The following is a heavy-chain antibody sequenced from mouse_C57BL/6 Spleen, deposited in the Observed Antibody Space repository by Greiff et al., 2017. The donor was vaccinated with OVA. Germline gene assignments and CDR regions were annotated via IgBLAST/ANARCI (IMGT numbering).Heavy chain of an antibody. J-gene: IGHJ2*01. D-gene: IGHD3-1*01. CDR1: GYTFTDYN. V-gene: IGHV1-18*01. CDR2: INPNTGGT. Sequence: VQLQQSGPELVQPGASVKISCTASGYTFTDYNMDWVKQSHGKSLEWIGDINPNTGGTIYNQKFTGKATLTVDKSSNTAYMELRSLTSEDTAVDYCAREGTGFDDWGKGTTLTVSS. CDR3: AREGTGFDD.